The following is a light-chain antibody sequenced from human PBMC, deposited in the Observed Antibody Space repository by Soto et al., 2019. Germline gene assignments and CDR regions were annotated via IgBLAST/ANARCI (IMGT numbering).Light chain of an antibody. CDR3: QQYNNWPPVT. CDR2: GAS. J-gene: IGKJ1*01. V-gene: IGKV3-15*01. Sequence: EIVMTQSPATLSVSPGERATLSCRASQSVSSNLAWYQQKPGQAPRLLIYGASTRATGIPARFSGSGSGTEFTLTISSLQSEDFEVYYCQQYNNWPPVTFGKGTKVEIK. CDR1: QSVSSN.